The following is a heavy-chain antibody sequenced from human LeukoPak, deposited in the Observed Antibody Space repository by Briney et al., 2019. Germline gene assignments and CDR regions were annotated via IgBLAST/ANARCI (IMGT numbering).Heavy chain of an antibody. J-gene: IGHJ4*02. D-gene: IGHD3-22*01. CDR3: ASVLLSSGYSN. CDR2: VYNRGIT. V-gene: IGHV4-59*02. CDR1: GASVTSYY. Sequence: SETLSLTCSVPGASVTSYYCSWIRQPPGKGVEWIVNVYNRGITSYHPSLRSRATISVDTPKNQFSLKLSSVTAADTAVYYCASVLLSSGYSNWGQGNLVTVSS.